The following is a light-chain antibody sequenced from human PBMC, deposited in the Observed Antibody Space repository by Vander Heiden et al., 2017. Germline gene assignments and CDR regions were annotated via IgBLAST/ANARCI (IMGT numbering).Light chain of an antibody. CDR3: QAWDTRTADVV. J-gene: IGLJ2*01. CDR1: KCGDKY. Sequence: SYELPQPPSVSVSPGQTASITCPGDKCGDKYVCWYQQKPGQPPVLVIHKDYKRPSGIPERLSGSNSGNTATLTISGNQAMDEADYYCQAWDTRTADVVFGGGTKLTVL. V-gene: IGLV3-1*01. CDR2: KDY.